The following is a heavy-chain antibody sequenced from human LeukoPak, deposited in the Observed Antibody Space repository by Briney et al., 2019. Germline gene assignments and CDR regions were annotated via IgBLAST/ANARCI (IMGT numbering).Heavy chain of an antibody. J-gene: IGHJ4*02. D-gene: IGHD2-2*01. V-gene: IGHV5-51*01. CDR3: ARLADTTC. CDR1: GYIFTNYW. Sequence: GESLKISFKGSGYIFTNYWVAWVRQKPGKGLEWVGSIWPNDSDTRYSPSFRGQVTFSADNSISTAFLQWSSLKVSDSDIYFCARLADTTCWGQGTLVTVSS. CDR2: IWPNDSDT.